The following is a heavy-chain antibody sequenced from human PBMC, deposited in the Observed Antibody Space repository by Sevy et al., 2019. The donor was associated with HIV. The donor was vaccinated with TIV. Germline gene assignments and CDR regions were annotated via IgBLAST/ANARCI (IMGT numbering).Heavy chain of an antibody. CDR3: ARLEYVSTSGAFDI. J-gene: IGHJ3*02. Sequence: GGSLRLSCAASGFTFSSHSMNWVRQAPGKGLEWVSSISSSSSYLYYADSVKGRSTISRDNAKNSLYLQMNSLRAEDTAVYYCARLEYVSTSGAFDIWGQGTMVTVSS. CDR2: ISSSSSYL. D-gene: IGHD6-6*01. CDR1: GFTFSSHS. V-gene: IGHV3-21*01.